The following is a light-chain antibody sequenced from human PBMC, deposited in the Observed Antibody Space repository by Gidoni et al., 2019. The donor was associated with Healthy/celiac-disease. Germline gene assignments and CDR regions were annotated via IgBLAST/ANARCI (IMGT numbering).Light chain of an antibody. CDR3: SSYTSSSAVV. Sequence: ITISCTGTSSDVGGYNYVSWYQQHPGKAPKLMIYDVSNRPSGVSNRFSGSKSGNTASLTISGLQAEDEADYYCSSYTSSSAVVFGGGTKLTVL. V-gene: IGLV2-14*04. J-gene: IGLJ2*01. CDR1: SSDVGGYNY. CDR2: DVS.